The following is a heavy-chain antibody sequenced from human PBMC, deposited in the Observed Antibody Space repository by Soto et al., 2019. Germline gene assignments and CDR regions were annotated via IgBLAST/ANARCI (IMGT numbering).Heavy chain of an antibody. D-gene: IGHD3-10*01. Sequence: SLRLSCAVSGVTVNSNFMSWVRQAPGKGLEWVSVIFSGGNTDYADSVKGRFTMSRDISKNTLYLQMNSLRAEDTAVYFCVKEFRGAFDYWGQGTLVTVSS. CDR3: VKEFRGAFDY. J-gene: IGHJ4*02. V-gene: IGHV3-53*01. CDR1: GVTVNSNF. CDR2: IFSGGNT.